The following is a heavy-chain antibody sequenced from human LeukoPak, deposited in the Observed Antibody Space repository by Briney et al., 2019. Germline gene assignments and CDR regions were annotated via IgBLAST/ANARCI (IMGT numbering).Heavy chain of an antibody. CDR1: GGSISGYY. J-gene: IGHJ4*02. CDR3: ARAAGAAGGQYFDY. D-gene: IGHD6-13*01. V-gene: IGHV4-4*07. Sequence: SETLPLTCTVSGGSISGYYWSWIRQPAGQGLEWIGRIYTNGDTKFNPSLKSRVTMSVHTSKNQLSLKLRPVTAADTAVYYCARAAGAAGGQYFDYWGQGTLVTVSS. CDR2: IYTNGDT.